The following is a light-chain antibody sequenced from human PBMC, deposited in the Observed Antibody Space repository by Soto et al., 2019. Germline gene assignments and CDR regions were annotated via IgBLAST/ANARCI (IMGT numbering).Light chain of an antibody. CDR2: GAS. Sequence: EIVLTQSPGTLSLSPGERATLSCRASESVSSNYLAWYQQNLGQAPRLLIYGASSRTAGIPDRFSGSGSGTDFTLTISRLEAEDFAVYYCQYYGSSPPLTFGGGTKVEIK. CDR3: QYYGSSPPLT. CDR1: ESVSSNY. V-gene: IGKV3-20*01. J-gene: IGKJ4*01.